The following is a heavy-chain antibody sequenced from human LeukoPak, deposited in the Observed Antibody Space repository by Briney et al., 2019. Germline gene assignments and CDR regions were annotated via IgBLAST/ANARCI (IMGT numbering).Heavy chain of an antibody. V-gene: IGHV4-34*01. J-gene: IGHJ4*02. CDR1: GGSFSGYY. Sequence: PSETLSLTCAVYGGSFSGYYWSWIRQPPGKGLEWIGEINHSGSTNYNPSLKSRVTISVDTSKNQFSLKLSSVTAADTAVYYCARGGYDSSGYYQTGYDYWGQGTLVTVSS. D-gene: IGHD3-22*01. CDR2: INHSGST. CDR3: ARGGYDSSGYYQTGYDY.